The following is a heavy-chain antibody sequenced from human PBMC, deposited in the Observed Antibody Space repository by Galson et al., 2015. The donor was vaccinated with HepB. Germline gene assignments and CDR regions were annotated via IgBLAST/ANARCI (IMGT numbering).Heavy chain of an antibody. J-gene: IGHJ6*02. D-gene: IGHD4-17*01. CDR1: GYSFTSYW. V-gene: IGHV5-51*01. CDR2: IYPGDSDT. Sequence: QSGAEVKKPGESLKISCKGSGYSFTSYWIGWVRQMPGKGLEWMGIIYPGDSDTRYCPSFQGQVTISADKSISTAYLQWSSLKASDTAMYYCARHPGNDYGDYYYYYGMDVWGQGTTVTVSS. CDR3: ARHPGNDYGDYYYYYGMDV.